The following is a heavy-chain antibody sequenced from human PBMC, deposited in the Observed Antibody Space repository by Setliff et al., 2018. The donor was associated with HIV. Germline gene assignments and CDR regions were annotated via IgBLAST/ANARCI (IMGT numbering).Heavy chain of an antibody. CDR1: GGSITGYY. J-gene: IGHJ6*03. V-gene: IGHV4-59*01. Sequence: PSETLSLTCTVSGGSITGYYWSWIRQPPGKGLEWIGWIYYSGNTRYNPSLKSRVTISLDTSKNRFSLQLTSVTAADTAVYYCARGIGTRYNYYMDVWGIGTTVTV. CDR3: ARGIGTRYNYYMDV. CDR2: IYYSGNT. D-gene: IGHD1-20*01.